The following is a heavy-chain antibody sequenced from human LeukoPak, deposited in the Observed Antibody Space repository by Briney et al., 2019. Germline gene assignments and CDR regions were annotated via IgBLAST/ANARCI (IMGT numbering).Heavy chain of an antibody. D-gene: IGHD6-19*01. V-gene: IGHV3-7*03. J-gene: IGHJ4*02. CDR1: GFTFSSYW. Sequence: GGSLRLSCAASGFTFSSYWMSWVRQAPGKGLEWVANIKKDGSEKYYVDSVKGRFTISRDNAKKSLYLQMNSLRTEDTALYYCAKDGGHTSVLYYFECWGQGTLVTASS. CDR2: IKKDGSEK. CDR3: AKDGGHTSVLYYFEC.